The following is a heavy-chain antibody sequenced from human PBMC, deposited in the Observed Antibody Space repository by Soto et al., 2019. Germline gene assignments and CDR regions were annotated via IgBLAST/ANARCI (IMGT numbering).Heavy chain of an antibody. CDR3: AKPFGVVIY. CDR1: GFPFSRYA. Sequence: GGSLRLSCAASGFPFSRYAMSWVRQAPGKGLEWVSAISGSGGSTYYAASVKGRFTISRDNSKNTLYRQMNSLRAEDTPVYYCAKPFGVVIYWGQGTLVTVSS. D-gene: IGHD3-3*01. J-gene: IGHJ4*02. V-gene: IGHV3-23*01. CDR2: ISGSGGST.